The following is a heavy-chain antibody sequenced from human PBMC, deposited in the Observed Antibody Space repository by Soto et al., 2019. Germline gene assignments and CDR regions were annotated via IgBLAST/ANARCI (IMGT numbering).Heavy chain of an antibody. CDR3: ASGYSSGWSFDY. J-gene: IGHJ4*02. CDR2: INHSGST. CDR1: GGSFSGYY. Sequence: QVQLQQWGAGLLKPSETLSLTCAVYGGSFSGYYLSWIRQPPGKGLEWIGEINHSGSTNYNPSLKSRVTISVDTSKNQFSLKLSSVTAADTAVYYCASGYSSGWSFDYWGQGTLVTVSS. D-gene: IGHD6-19*01. V-gene: IGHV4-34*01.